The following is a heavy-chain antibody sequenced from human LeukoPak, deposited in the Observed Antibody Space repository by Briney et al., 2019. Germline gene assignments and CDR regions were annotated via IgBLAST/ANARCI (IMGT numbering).Heavy chain of an antibody. Sequence: ASVKVSCKASGGTFSSYAISWVRQAPGQGLEWMGGIIPIFGTANYAQKFQGRVTITADESTSTAYMELSSLRSEDTAVYYCMVGGVIGGVLGGANWFDPWGQGTLVTVSS. V-gene: IGHV1-69*13. CDR3: MVGGVIGGVLGGANWFDP. D-gene: IGHD3-10*01. CDR2: IIPIFGTA. CDR1: GGTFSSYA. J-gene: IGHJ5*02.